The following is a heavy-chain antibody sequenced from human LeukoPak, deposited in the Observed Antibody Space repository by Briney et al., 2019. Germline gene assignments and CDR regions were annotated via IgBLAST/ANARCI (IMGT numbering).Heavy chain of an antibody. V-gene: IGHV4-59*01. CDR2: IYYSGST. J-gene: IGHJ6*02. CDR3: ARDLGSAYYYGMDV. Sequence: SETLSLTCTVSGGSISSYYWSWIQQPPGKGLEWIGYIYYSGSTNYNPSLKSRVTISVDTSKNQFSLKLSSVTAADTAVYYCARDLGSAYYYGMDVWGQGTTVTVSS. CDR1: GGSISSYY.